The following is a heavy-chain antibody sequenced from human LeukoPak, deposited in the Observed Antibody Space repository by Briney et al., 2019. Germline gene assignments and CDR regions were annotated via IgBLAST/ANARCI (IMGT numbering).Heavy chain of an antibody. CDR1: GGSISSSNW. D-gene: IGHD2-15*01. CDR2: IYHSGST. CDR3: ARRAAAKPHFDY. Sequence: SETLSLTCAVSGGSISSSNWWSWVRQPPGKGLEWIGEIYHSGSTNYNPSLKSRVTISVDKSKNHFSLKVSSVTAADTAVYYCARRAAAKPHFDYWGQGTLVTVSS. V-gene: IGHV4-4*02. J-gene: IGHJ4*02.